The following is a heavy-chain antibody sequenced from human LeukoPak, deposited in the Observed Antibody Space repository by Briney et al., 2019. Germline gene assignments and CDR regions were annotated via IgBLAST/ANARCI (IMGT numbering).Heavy chain of an antibody. CDR3: ASGRVIDTGYNWFDP. V-gene: IGHV4-30-4*08. J-gene: IGHJ5*02. CDR1: GGSISSGDYY. Sequence: SQTLSLTCTVSGGSISSGDYYWSWIRQPPGKGLERIGYIYYSGSTYYNPSLKSRVTISVDTSKNQFSLKLSSVTAADTAVYYCASGRVIDTGYNWFDPWGQGTLVTVSS. D-gene: IGHD2-21*01. CDR2: IYYSGST.